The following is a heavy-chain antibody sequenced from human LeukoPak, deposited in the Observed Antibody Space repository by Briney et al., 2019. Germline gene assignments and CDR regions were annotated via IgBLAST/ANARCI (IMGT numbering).Heavy chain of an antibody. CDR3: ARGNDFWSGYPPGDV. Sequence: ASVKVSCKASGYTFTSYGISWVRQAPGQGLEWMGWISAYNGNTNYAQKLQGRVTMTTDTSTCTAYMELRSLRSDDTAVYYCARGNDFWSGYPPGDVWGKGTTVTVSS. V-gene: IGHV1-18*01. D-gene: IGHD3-3*01. J-gene: IGHJ6*04. CDR2: ISAYNGNT. CDR1: GYTFTSYG.